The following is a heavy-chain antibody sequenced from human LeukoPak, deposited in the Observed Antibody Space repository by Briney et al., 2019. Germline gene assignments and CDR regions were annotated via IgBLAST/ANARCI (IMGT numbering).Heavy chain of an antibody. CDR3: ARNRNYYDGRVSPAKYSQ. D-gene: IGHD3-22*01. Sequence: GGSLRLSCAASGFTFSDYYMSWIRQAPGKGLEWVSYISSSSSYTNYADSVKGRFTISRDNAKNSLYLQMNSLRAEDTAVYYCARNRNYYDGRVSPAKYSQHGARGPLFTVS. J-gene: IGHJ1*01. CDR2: ISSSSSYT. V-gene: IGHV3-11*03. CDR1: GFTFSDYY.